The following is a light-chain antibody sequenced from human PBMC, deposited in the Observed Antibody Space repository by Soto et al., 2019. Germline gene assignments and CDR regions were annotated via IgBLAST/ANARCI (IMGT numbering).Light chain of an antibody. CDR1: QSVDSSF. CDR3: QQYVSSVT. V-gene: IGKV3-20*01. J-gene: IGKJ1*01. Sequence: EIVLTQSPGSLSLSPGERATLSCRASQSVDSSFFAWYQKKPGQAPRLLIYGASKRATGIPDRFSGSGSGTYVTLTISRLEHEDFAVYYCQQYVSSVTFGQGTKVEIK. CDR2: GAS.